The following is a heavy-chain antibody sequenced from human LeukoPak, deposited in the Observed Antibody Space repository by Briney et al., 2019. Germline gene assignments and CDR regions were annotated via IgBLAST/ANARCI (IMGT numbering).Heavy chain of an antibody. CDR2: INHSGST. V-gene: IGHV4-34*01. D-gene: IGHD3-3*01. Sequence: PSETLSLTCAVYGGSFSGYYWSWIRQPPGKGLEWIGEINHSGSTNYNPSLKSRVTISVDTSKNQFSLKLSSVTAADTAVYYCARALLGDFWSGYYGDNWFDPWGQGTLVTVSS. CDR3: ARALLGDFWSGYYGDNWFDP. J-gene: IGHJ5*02. CDR1: GGSFSGYY.